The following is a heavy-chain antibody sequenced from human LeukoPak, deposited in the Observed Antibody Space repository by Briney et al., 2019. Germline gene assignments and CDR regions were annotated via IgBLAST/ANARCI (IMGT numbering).Heavy chain of an antibody. D-gene: IGHD3-10*01. CDR3: ARLSTGGYYYGSGFDY. V-gene: IGHV1-69*13. Sequence: SVKVSCKASGGTFSGYAISWVRQAPGQGLEWMGGIIPIFGTANYAQKFQGRVTITADESTSTAYMELSSLRSEDTAVYYCARLSTGGYYYGSGFDYWGQGTLVTVSS. CDR1: GGTFSGYA. J-gene: IGHJ4*02. CDR2: IIPIFGTA.